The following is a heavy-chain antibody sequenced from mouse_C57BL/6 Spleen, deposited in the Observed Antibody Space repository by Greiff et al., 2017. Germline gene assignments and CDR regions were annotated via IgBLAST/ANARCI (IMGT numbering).Heavy chain of an antibody. CDR3: ARSGDYLFDY. CDR2: IYPRSGNT. J-gene: IGHJ2*01. D-gene: IGHD2-4*01. CDR1: GYTFTSYG. Sequence: VKLQESGAELARPGASVKLSCKASGYTFTSYGISWVKQRTGQGLEWIGEIYPRSGNTYYNEKFKGKATLTADKSSSTAYMELRSLTSEDSAVYFCARSGDYLFDYWGQGTTLTVSS. V-gene: IGHV1-81*01.